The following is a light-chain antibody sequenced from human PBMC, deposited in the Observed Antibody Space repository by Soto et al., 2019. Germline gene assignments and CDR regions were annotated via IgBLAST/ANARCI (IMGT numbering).Light chain of an antibody. V-gene: IGLV2-8*01. CDR3: SSYAGSSNV. Sequence: QSFLTQPASVSGSPGQSITISCAGTGSDVGNYKYVSWYQQHPGKAPKLMIYEVSNRPSGVPDRFSGSKSGNTASLTVSGLQAEDEADYYCSSYAGSSNVFGTGTKVTVL. CDR1: GSDVGNYKY. J-gene: IGLJ1*01. CDR2: EVS.